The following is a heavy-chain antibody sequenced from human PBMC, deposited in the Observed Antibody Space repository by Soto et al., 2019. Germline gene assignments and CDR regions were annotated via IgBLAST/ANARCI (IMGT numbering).Heavy chain of an antibody. CDR2: ISGSGGGT. V-gene: IGHV3-23*01. CDR3: AKDTISVAGAFDY. Sequence: EVQLLESGGGLVQPGGSLRLSCTASGFTFSSYAMNWVRQAPGKGLEWVSAISGSGGGTYYADSVKGRFTISRDNSKNTLYLQMNSLRAADTGVYYCAKDTISVAGAFDYWRQGPLVTASS. J-gene: IGHJ4*02. CDR1: GFTFSSYA. D-gene: IGHD6-19*01.